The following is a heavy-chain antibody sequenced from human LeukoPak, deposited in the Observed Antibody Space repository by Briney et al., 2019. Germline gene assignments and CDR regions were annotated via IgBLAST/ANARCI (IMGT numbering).Heavy chain of an antibody. V-gene: IGHV1-8*01. CDR2: MNPNSGNT. CDR3: ARSEMATITVDY. J-gene: IGHJ4*02. Sequence: ASVKVSCKASGYTFTSYDINWVRQAPGQGLEWMGWMNPNSGNTGYAQKFQGRVTMTRNTSISTAYMELSSLRSEDTAVYYCARSEMATITVDYWGQGTLVTVSS. D-gene: IGHD5-24*01. CDR1: GYTFTSYD.